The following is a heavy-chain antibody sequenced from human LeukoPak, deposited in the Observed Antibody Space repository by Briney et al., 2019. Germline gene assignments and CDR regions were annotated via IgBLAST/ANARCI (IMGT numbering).Heavy chain of an antibody. V-gene: IGHV4-39*07. J-gene: IGHJ5*02. CDR3: ARDRIQLWLRVWFDP. CDR1: GGSISSSSYY. D-gene: IGHD5-18*01. CDR2: IYYSGST. Sequence: SETLSLTCTVSGGSISSSSYYWGWIRQPPGKGLEWIGSIYYSGSTYYNPSLKSRVTISVDTSKNQFSLKLGSVTAADTAVYYCARDRIQLWLRVWFDPWGQGTLVTVSS.